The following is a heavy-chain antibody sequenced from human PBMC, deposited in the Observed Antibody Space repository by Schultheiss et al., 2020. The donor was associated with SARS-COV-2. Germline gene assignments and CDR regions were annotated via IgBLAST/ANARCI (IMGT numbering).Heavy chain of an antibody. CDR3: TTSRWGGYYFDY. V-gene: IGHV3-15*01. J-gene: IGHJ4*02. CDR1: GFTFSNAW. CDR2: IKSKTDGGTT. Sequence: SCAASGFTFSNAWMSWVRQAPGKGLEWVGRIKSKTDGGTTDYAAPVKGRFTISRDDSKNTLYLQMNSLKTEDTAVYYCTTSRWGGYYFDYWGQGTLVTVSS. D-gene: IGHD6-19*01.